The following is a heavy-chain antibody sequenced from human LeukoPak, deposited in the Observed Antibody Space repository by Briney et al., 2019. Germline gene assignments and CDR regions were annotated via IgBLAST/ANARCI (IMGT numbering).Heavy chain of an antibody. CDR2: INPNSGGT. J-gene: IGHJ6*03. Sequence: GASVKVSCKASGGTFSSYAISWVRQAPGQGLEWMGRINPNSGGTSYAQKFQGRVTMTRDTSISTAYMELSRLRSDDTAVYYCARDYGSGRSYYYYYYYMDVWGKGTTVTVSS. CDR3: ARDYGSGRSYYYYYYYMDV. CDR1: GGTFSSYA. D-gene: IGHD3-10*01. V-gene: IGHV1-2*06.